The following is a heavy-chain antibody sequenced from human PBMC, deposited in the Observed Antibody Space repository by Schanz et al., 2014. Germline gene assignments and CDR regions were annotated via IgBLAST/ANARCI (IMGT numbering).Heavy chain of an antibody. J-gene: IGHJ4*02. Sequence: EVQVVEYGGGLVKPGGSLRLSCAPSGITFTDYSLNWVRQAPGKGLEWVSSISPSGSYIYYGDSVKGRFTISRDNAKTSVYLQMDSLRADDTAVYYCVRDTDYHFDYWGQGTLVTVSS. D-gene: IGHD4-17*01. CDR1: GITFTDYS. CDR3: VRDTDYHFDY. CDR2: ISPSGSYI. V-gene: IGHV3-21*01.